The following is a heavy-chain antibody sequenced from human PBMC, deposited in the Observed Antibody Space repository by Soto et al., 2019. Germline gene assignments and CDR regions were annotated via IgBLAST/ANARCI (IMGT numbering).Heavy chain of an antibody. CDR2: LNPKSGGT. CDR1: GFTFSDCY. D-gene: IGHD2-2*01. J-gene: IGHJ6*02. Sequence: ASVKVSWKASGFTFSDCYMHWVREAPGQGLEWMGWLNPKSGGTTYAQKFQGRLTLSRDTSINTAYMELSRLSIDDTALYYCARERYQVLSDGMDVWGQGTTVTVSS. V-gene: IGHV1-2*02. CDR3: ARERYQVLSDGMDV.